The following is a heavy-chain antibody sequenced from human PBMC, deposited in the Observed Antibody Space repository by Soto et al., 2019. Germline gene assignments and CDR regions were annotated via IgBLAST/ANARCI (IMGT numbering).Heavy chain of an antibody. CDR1: GDSVSSNSAA. CDR2: TYYRSKWYN. Sequence: PSQTLSLTCVISGDSVSSNSAAWNWIRQSPSRGLEWLGRTYYRSKWYNDYAVSVKSRITINPDTSKNQFSLQLNSVTPEDTAVYYCARDLVGATGGYYYYYGMDVWGQGATVTVSS. J-gene: IGHJ6*02. D-gene: IGHD1-26*01. V-gene: IGHV6-1*01. CDR3: ARDLVGATGGYYYYYGMDV.